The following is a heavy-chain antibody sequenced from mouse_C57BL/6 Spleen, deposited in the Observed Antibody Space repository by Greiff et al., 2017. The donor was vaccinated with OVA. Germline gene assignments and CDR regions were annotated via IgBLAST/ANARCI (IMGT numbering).Heavy chain of an antibody. Sequence: QVQLKQPGAELVRPGSSVKLSCKASGYTFTSYWMHWVKQRPIQGLEWIGNIDPSDSETHYNQKFKDKATLTVDKSSSTAYMQLSSLTSEDSAVYYCARSEDYDAMDYWGQGTSVTVSS. J-gene: IGHJ4*01. CDR3: ARSEDYDAMDY. CDR1: GYTFTSYW. V-gene: IGHV1-52*01. CDR2: IDPSDSET.